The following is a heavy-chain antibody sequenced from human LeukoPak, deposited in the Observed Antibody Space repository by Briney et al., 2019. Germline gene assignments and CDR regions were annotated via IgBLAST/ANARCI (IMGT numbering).Heavy chain of an antibody. J-gene: IGHJ3*02. CDR3: ARALVGDAFDI. V-gene: IGHV1-18*01. CDR1: GYTFTSYG. CDR2: ISAYNGIT. Sequence: ASVKVSCKASGYTFTSYGISWVRQAPGQGLEWMGWISAYNGITNYAQKFQGRVTMTRDTSTSTVYMELSSLRSEDTAVYYCARALVGDAFDIWGQGTMVTVSS.